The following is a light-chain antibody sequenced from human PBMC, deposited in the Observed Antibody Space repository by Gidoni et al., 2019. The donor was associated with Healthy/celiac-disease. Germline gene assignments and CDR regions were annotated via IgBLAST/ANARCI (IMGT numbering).Light chain of an antibody. CDR2: EGS. V-gene: IGLV2-23*01. J-gene: IGLJ1*01. CDR1: SSDVGSYNL. CDR3: CSYAGSTLYV. Sequence: QSALTQPASVSGPPGQSITISCTGTSSDVGSYNLVSWYQQHPGKAPKLMIYEGSKRPSGVSNRFSGSKSGNTASRTISGLQAEDEADYYCCSYAGSTLYVFGTGTKVTVL.